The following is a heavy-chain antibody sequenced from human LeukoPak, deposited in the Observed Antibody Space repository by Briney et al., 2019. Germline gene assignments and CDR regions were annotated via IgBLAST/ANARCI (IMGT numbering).Heavy chain of an antibody. CDR3: ARDRTDDYVWGSYRYTNYDY. D-gene: IGHD3-16*02. CDR1: GYTFTSYG. CDR2: ISAYNGNT. Sequence: GAAVKGSCKASGYTFTSYGISWGRQAPGQGLEWMGWISAYNGNTNYAQKLQGRVTMTTDTSTSTAYMELRSLRSDDTAVYYCARDRTDDYVWGSYRYTNYDYWGQGTLVTVSS. V-gene: IGHV1-18*01. J-gene: IGHJ4*02.